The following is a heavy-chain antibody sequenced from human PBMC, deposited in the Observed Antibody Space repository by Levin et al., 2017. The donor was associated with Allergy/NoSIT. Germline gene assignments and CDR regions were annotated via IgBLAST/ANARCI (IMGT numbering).Heavy chain of an antibody. Sequence: GASVKVSCKASGYTFTTYGISWVRQAPGQGLEYMGWISAYNGDTNYVQMLQGRVTLTTDTSTSTAYMELRSLRSDDTAVYYCARKGTGQAFDSWGQGTMVIVSS. CDR1: GYTFTTYG. V-gene: IGHV1-18*01. J-gene: IGHJ3*02. CDR2: ISAYNGDT. D-gene: IGHD3/OR15-3a*01. CDR3: ARKGTGQAFDS.